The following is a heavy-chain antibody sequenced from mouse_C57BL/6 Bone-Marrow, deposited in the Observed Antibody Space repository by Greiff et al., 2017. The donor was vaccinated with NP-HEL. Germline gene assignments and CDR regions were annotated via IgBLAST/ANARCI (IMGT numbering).Heavy chain of an antibody. CDR3: ARGDGYWYFDV. CDR2: ISNGGGST. Sequence: DVKLVESGGGLVQPGGSLKLSCAASGFTFSDYYMYWVRQTPEKRLEWVAYISNGGGSTYYPDTVKGRFTISRDNAKNTLYLQMSRLKSEDTAMYYCARGDGYWYFDVWGTGTTVTVSS. D-gene: IGHD2-3*01. CDR1: GFTFSDYY. J-gene: IGHJ1*03. V-gene: IGHV5-12*01.